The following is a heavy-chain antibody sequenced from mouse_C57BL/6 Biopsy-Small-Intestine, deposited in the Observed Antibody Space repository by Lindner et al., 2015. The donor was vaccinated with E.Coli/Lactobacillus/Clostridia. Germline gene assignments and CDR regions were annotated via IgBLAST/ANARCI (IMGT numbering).Heavy chain of an antibody. CDR3: ADGYYTWFAY. D-gene: IGHD2-3*01. CDR1: GFSFNTYA. J-gene: IGHJ3*01. Sequence: VQLQESGGGLVQPKGSLKLSCAASGFSFNTYAMNWVRQAPGKGLEWVARIRSKSNNYATYYADSVKDRFTISRDDSESMLYLQMNNLKTEDTAMYYCADGYYTWFAYWGQGTLVTVSA. CDR2: IRSKSNNYAT. V-gene: IGHV10-1*01.